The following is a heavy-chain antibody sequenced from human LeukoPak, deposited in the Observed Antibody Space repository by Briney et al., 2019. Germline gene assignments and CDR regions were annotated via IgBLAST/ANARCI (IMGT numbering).Heavy chain of an antibody. CDR1: GFTFSRYW. D-gene: IGHD5-18*01. V-gene: IGHV3-74*03. CDR3: ARDGYSYGPGDWYFDL. CDR2: ISPDGSTT. J-gene: IGHJ2*01. Sequence: GSLRLSCAASGFTFSRYWMHWVRQAPGKGLMWVSRISPDGSTTLYADSVKGRFTFSRDNSKNTLDLQMSSLRAEDTALYYCARDGYSYGPGDWYFDLWGRGTLVTVSS.